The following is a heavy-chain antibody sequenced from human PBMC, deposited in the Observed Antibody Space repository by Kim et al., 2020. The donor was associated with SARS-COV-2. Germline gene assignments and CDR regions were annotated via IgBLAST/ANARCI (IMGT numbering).Heavy chain of an antibody. V-gene: IGHV3-33*06. CDR1: GFTFSSYG. CDR3: AKDSDGYGMDV. J-gene: IGHJ6*02. CDR2: IWYDGSNK. D-gene: IGHD4-17*01. Sequence: GGSLRLSCAASGFTFSSYGMHWVRQAPGKGLEWVAVIWYDGSNKYYADSVKGRFTISRDNSKNTLYLQMNSLRAEDTAVYYCAKDSDGYGMDVWGQGTTVTVS.